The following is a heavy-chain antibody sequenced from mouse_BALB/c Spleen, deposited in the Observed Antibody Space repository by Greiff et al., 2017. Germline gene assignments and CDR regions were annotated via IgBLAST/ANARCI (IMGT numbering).Heavy chain of an antibody. CDR3: ARHSYYGSSLAWFAY. J-gene: IGHJ3*01. Sequence: DVKLVESGGGLVQPGGSLKLSCAASGFTFSSYTMSWVRQTPEKRLEWVAYISNGGGSTYYPDTVKGRFTISRDNAKNTLYLQMSSLKSEDTAMYYCARHSYYGSSLAWFAYWGQGTLVTVSA. V-gene: IGHV5-12-2*01. D-gene: IGHD1-1*01. CDR1: GFTFSSYT. CDR2: ISNGGGST.